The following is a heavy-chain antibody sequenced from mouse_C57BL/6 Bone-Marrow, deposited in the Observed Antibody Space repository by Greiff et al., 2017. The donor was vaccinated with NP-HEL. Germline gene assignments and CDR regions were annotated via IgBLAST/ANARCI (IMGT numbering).Heavy chain of an antibody. Sequence: EVNVVESGGDLVKPGGSLKLSCAASGFTFSSYGMSWVRQTPDKRLEWVATISSGGSYTYYPDSVKGRFTISRDNDKNSLYQQMSSMKSEDTAMDYCARDTGKGFAYGGQGTLVTVSA. CDR1: GFTFSSYG. CDR3: ARDTGKGFAY. V-gene: IGHV5-6*01. J-gene: IGHJ3*01. D-gene: IGHD4-1*01. CDR2: ISSGGSYT.